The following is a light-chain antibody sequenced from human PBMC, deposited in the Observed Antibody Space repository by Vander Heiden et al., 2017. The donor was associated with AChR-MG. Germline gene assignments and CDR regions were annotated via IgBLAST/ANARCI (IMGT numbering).Light chain of an antibody. V-gene: IGKV1-39*01. CDR1: QSISSY. CDR3: QQNDSTPLLT. J-gene: IGKJ4*01. CDR2: AAS. Sequence: DIQMTQSPSSLSASVGDRVTITCRASQSISSYLNWYQQKPGKAPKLLIYAASSLQSGVPSRFSGSGYGTDFTLTISSRQPEDFATYYCQQNDSTPLLTFGGRTKVEIK.